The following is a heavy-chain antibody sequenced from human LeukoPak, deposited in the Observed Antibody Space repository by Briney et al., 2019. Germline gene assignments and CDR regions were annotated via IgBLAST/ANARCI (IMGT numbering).Heavy chain of an antibody. CDR1: GGALSSTTSY. CDR3: ARNLRIAAARTYFDY. Sequence: SETLSLTCTVSGGALSSTTSYRGWMRQPPGKGLEWIGTMYYSGSPYYTPSLKSRVTISVDTSKNQFSLKLSSVTAADTAVYYCARNLRIAAARTYFDYWGQGTLVTVSS. J-gene: IGHJ4*02. D-gene: IGHD6-13*01. CDR2: MYYSGSP. V-gene: IGHV4-39*07.